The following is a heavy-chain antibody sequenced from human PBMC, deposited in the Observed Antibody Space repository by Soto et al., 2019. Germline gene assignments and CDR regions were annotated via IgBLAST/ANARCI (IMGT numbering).Heavy chain of an antibody. J-gene: IGHJ6*02. V-gene: IGHV3-30-3*01. CDR1: AFPLSKFV. CDR2: TSNDGSNT. CDR3: ARGNLDV. D-gene: IGHD1-7*01. Sequence: QVQVVESGGGVVQPGKSLRLSCAASAFPLSKFVMHWVRQAPGRGLEWVAVTSNDGSNTFYADSVKGRFTISRDNSKNTVYLQMNSLRTEDTAVYYCARGNLDVWGQGTTVTVYS.